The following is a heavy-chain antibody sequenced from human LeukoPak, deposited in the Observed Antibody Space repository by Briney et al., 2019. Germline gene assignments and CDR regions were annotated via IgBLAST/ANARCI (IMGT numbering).Heavy chain of an antibody. J-gene: IGHJ4*02. V-gene: IGHV4-4*02. CDR2: IHLNGIT. CDR1: GGSITSYAW. CDR3: ARVSAYSYDYFDY. D-gene: IGHD5-18*01. Sequence: SETLSLTCSVSGGSITSYAWWSWVRQPPGKGLEWIGEIHLNGITNYNPSLKSRVTMSIDKSKNQFSLKLSSVTAADTAVYYCARVSAYSYDYFDYWGQGTLVTVSS.